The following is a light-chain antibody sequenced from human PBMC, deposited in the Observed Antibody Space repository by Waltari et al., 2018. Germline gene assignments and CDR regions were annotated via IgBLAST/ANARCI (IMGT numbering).Light chain of an antibody. J-gene: IGLJ3*02. V-gene: IGLV2-23*01. Sequence: QSALTQPASVSGSPGQSITISCTGTSSDVGSYNLVSWYQQHPGKAHKLMIYEGSKRPSGVSNRFSDSKSGNTASLTISGLQAEDEADYYCCSYAGSSTWVFGGGTKLTVL. CDR3: CSYAGSSTWV. CDR2: EGS. CDR1: SSDVGSYNL.